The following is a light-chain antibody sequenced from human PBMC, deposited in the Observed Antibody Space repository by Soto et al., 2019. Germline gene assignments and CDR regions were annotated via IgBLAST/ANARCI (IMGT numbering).Light chain of an antibody. V-gene: IGKV3-15*01. J-gene: IGKJ5*01. CDR1: QSVRDN. CDR3: QQYDNSPLT. Sequence: MLLTLFSDALAASRGELHTLSCRASQSVRDNLAWYQHKPGQAPRLLIYGASSRATGIPARFSGSGSGTEFTLAISSLQSEDFAVYYCQQYDNSPLTFGQGTRLEN. CDR2: GAS.